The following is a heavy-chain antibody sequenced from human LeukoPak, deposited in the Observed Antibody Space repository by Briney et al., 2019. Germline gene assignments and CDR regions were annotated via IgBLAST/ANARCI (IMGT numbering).Heavy chain of an antibody. V-gene: IGHV3-9*01. CDR1: GFTFEDYA. Sequence: GGSLRLSCGVSGFTFEDYAMHWVRQAPGKGLEWVSGISWNSGSIDYADSVKGRFTISRDNAKNSLYLQMNSLRTEDTALYYCARDQRYSSSPFYYYYYYMDVWGKGTTVTVSS. J-gene: IGHJ6*03. CDR3: ARDQRYSSSPFYYYYYYMDV. D-gene: IGHD6-13*01. CDR2: ISWNSGSI.